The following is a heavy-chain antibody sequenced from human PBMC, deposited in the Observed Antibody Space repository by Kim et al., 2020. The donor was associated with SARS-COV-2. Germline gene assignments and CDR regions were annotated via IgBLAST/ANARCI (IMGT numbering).Heavy chain of an antibody. J-gene: IGHJ6*02. CDR3: ARRIGSTYVVDV. D-gene: IGHD1-26*01. V-gene: IGHV6-1*01. Sequence: SQTLSLTCAISGDSVSGNSVAWNWFRQSPSRGLEWLGRTYYRSKWYNEYAESVKSRITINPDISKNQFSLQLNSVTPEDTAVYYCARRIGSTYVVDVWGQGTTVTVSS. CDR1: GDSVSGNSVA. CDR2: TYYRSKWYN.